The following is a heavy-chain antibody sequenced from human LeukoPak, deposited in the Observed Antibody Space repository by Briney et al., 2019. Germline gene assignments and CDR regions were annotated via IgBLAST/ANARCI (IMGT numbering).Heavy chain of an antibody. D-gene: IGHD3-22*01. CDR2: ISGSGETT. V-gene: IGHV3-23*01. J-gene: IGHJ4*02. Sequence: PGGSLRLSCAASGFTFSSYAMSWVRQAPGKGLEWVSAISGSGETTDYADSVKGRFTISRDNSKNTLYLQMNSLRAEDTAVYYCAKDYDSSGYYYGYWGQGTLVTVSS. CDR3: AKDYDSSGYYYGY. CDR1: GFTFSSYA.